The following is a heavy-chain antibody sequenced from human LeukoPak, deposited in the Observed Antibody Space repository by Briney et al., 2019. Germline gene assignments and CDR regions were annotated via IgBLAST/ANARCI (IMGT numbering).Heavy chain of an antibody. Sequence: GGSLRLSCAASGFTFSTYAMTWVRQAPGKGLEWVSSISGSGGSTYYADSVKGRFTISRDNSKNTLYLQMYSLRAEDTAVYYCAKVEGASKASVYWGQGALVTVSS. V-gene: IGHV3-23*01. CDR2: ISGSGGST. CDR3: AKVEGASKASVY. J-gene: IGHJ4*02. CDR1: GFTFSTYA. D-gene: IGHD1-1*01.